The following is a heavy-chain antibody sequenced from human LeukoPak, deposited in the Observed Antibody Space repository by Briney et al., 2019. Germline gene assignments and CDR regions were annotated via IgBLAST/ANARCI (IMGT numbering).Heavy chain of an antibody. V-gene: IGHV1-69*05. CDR2: IIPIVGTT. J-gene: IGHJ4*02. D-gene: IGHD6-19*01. CDR3: ATHSSYSSGWAFDY. Sequence: ASVKVSCKASGGTFSSYAFSWVRQAPGQGLEWMGGIIPIVGTTNYAQMFQGRVTMTRDTSTSTVYMELSSLRSEDTAVYYCATHSSYSSGWAFDYWGQGTLVTVSS. CDR1: GGTFSSYA.